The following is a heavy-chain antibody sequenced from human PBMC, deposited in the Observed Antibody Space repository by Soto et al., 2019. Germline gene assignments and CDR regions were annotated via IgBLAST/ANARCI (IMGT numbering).Heavy chain of an antibody. CDR2: ISSNGGST. D-gene: IGHD3-10*01. CDR1: GFTFSSYA. J-gene: IGHJ4*02. CDR3: VKHPYDSYGTLDY. V-gene: IGHV3-64D*08. Sequence: GGSLRLSCSASGFTFSSYAMHWVRQAPGKGLEYVSAISSNGGSTYYADSVKGRFTISRDNSKNTLYLQMSSLRAEDTAVYYCVKHPYDSYGTLDYWGQGTLVTVSS.